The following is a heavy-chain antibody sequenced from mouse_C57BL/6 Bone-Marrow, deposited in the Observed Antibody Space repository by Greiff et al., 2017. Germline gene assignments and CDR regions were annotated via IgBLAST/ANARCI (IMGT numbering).Heavy chain of an antibody. CDR2: IHPNSGST. J-gene: IGHJ4*01. CDR1: GYTFTSYW. V-gene: IGHV1-64*01. CDR3: ASYGNYVGYYAMDY. Sequence: QVQLQQPGAELVKPGASVTLSCKASGYTFTSYWMHWVKQRPGQGLEWIGMIHPNSGSTNYNEKFKSKATLTVDKSSSTAYIQLSSLTSEDSAVYYCASYGNYVGYYAMDYWGQGTSVTVSS. D-gene: IGHD2-1*01.